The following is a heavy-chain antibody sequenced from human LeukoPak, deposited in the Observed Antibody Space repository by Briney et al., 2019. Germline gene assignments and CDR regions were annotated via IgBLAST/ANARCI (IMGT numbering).Heavy chain of an antibody. CDR1: GGSISSYY. V-gene: IGHV4-4*07. CDR3: ARASLYDFWSGYTQGNAFDI. Sequence: SETLSLTCTVSGGSISSYYWSWIRQPAGKGLEWIGRISTSGSTNYNPSLKSRVTMSVDTSKNQFSLKLSSATAADTAVYYCARASLYDFWSGYTQGNAFDIWGQGTMVTVSS. D-gene: IGHD3-3*01. CDR2: ISTSGST. J-gene: IGHJ3*02.